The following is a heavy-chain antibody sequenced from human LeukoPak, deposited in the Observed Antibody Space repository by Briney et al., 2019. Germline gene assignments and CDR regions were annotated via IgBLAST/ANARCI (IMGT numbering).Heavy chain of an antibody. D-gene: IGHD5-24*01. CDR1: GFTFSNYW. Sequence: GGSLRLSCAASGFTFSNYWMHWVRQAPGKGLVWFSRISHDGFISYADSVKGRFTISRDNAKNTLILQMNSLRAEDTAVYYCARDWVYKIDYWGWGTLVTVSS. V-gene: IGHV3-74*01. CDR3: ARDWVYKIDY. CDR2: ISHDGFI. J-gene: IGHJ4*02.